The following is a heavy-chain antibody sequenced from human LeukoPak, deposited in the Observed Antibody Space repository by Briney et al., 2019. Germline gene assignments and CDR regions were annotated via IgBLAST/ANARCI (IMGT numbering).Heavy chain of an antibody. CDR1: GYTFTGYY. CDR2: INPNSGGT. Sequence: WASVKVSCKASGYTFTGYYMHWVRQAPGQGLEWVGWINPNSGGTNYAQKFQGRVTMTRDTSISTAYMELSRLRSDDTAVYYCARRAVAGILDEDYWGQGTLVTVSS. D-gene: IGHD6-19*01. V-gene: IGHV1-2*02. CDR3: ARRAVAGILDEDY. J-gene: IGHJ4*02.